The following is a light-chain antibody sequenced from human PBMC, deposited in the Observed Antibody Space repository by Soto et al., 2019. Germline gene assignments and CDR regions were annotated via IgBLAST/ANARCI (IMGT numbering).Light chain of an antibody. CDR3: QLYVSSVK. CDR2: GAS. J-gene: IGKJ1*01. Sequence: EIVLTQSPGFLSLSPGERATLSCRASQSVDSSFFAWYQQKPGHAPRLLIYGASQRATGIPDRLSGSGSGPDFSHTISRLEPEVFGLYYFQLYVSSVKFGKGTKVEIK. V-gene: IGKV3-20*01. CDR1: QSVDSSF.